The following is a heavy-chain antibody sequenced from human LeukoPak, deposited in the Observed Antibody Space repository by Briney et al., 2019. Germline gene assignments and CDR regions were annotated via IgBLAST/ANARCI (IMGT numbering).Heavy chain of an antibody. V-gene: IGHV1-69*05. CDR3: ARSRMVETASYMDV. Sequence: SVKVSCKVSGYTLTELSMHWVRQAPGQGLEWMGRIIPIFGTANYAQKFQGRVTITTDESTSTAYMELSSLRSEDTAVYYCARSRMVETASYMDVWGKGTTVTVSS. D-gene: IGHD5-18*01. CDR2: IIPIFGTA. J-gene: IGHJ6*03. CDR1: GYTLTELS.